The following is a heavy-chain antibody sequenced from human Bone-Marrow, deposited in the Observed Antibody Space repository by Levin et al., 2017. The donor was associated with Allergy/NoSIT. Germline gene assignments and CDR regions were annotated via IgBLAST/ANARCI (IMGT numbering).Heavy chain of an antibody. Sequence: GGSLRLSCTASGITLSKYWMYWVRQAPGKGLEWVSFVNNDGSTTTYAESVKGLFTISRDNAKDPLFLQMHSLRAEDTAVYYCTRGGSNNAMDVWGQGTTVTVSS. CDR3: TRGGSNNAMDV. J-gene: IGHJ6*02. CDR1: GITLSKYW. V-gene: IGHV3-74*01. D-gene: IGHD6-13*01. CDR2: VNNDGSTT.